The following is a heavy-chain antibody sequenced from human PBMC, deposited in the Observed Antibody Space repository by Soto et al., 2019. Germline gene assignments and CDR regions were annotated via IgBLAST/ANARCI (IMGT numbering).Heavy chain of an antibody. D-gene: IGHD3-22*01. CDR1: GDTFTGYY. CDR2: INPNSGGT. Sequence: GASVKVSCKSSGDTFTGYYMHWVRQAPGQGLEWMGWINPNSGGTNYAQKFQGWVTMTRDTSISTAYMELSRLRSDDTAVYYCARDLVYSYYYDSSGYSLSGLGAFDIWGQGTMVTVSS. V-gene: IGHV1-2*04. J-gene: IGHJ3*02. CDR3: ARDLVYSYYYDSSGYSLSGLGAFDI.